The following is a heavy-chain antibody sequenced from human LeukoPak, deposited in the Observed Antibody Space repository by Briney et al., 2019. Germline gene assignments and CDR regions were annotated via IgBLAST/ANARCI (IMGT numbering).Heavy chain of an antibody. D-gene: IGHD3-10*01. CDR3: AVAFGELLESDYYYYYMDV. CDR2: ISPNSGGT. J-gene: IGHJ6*03. Sequence: ASVKVSCKASGYTFTGYYMHWVRQVPGQGLEWMGWISPNSGGTNYAQKFQGRVTMTRDTSISTAYMELSRLRSDDTAVYYCAVAFGELLESDYYYYYMDVWGKGTTVTISS. CDR1: GYTFTGYY. V-gene: IGHV1-2*02.